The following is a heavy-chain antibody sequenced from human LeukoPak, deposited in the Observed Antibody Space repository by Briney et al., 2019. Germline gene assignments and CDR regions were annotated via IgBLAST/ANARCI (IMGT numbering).Heavy chain of an antibody. J-gene: IGHJ4*02. CDR1: GYTFTNYG. D-gene: IGHD6-13*01. Sequence: ASVKVSCKASGYTFTNYGISWVRQAPGQRLEWMGWISAYNGDTKSAQKVQGRVTMTIDTSTSTAYMELRSLRSDDTAVYYCARVGEQHLDYYFDHWGQGTLVTVSS. V-gene: IGHV1-18*01. CDR3: ARVGEQHLDYYFDH. CDR2: ISAYNGDT.